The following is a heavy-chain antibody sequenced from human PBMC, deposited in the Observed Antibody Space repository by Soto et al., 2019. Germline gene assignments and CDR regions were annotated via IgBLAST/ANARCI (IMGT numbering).Heavy chain of an antibody. J-gene: IGHJ4*02. Sequence: QVPLVQSGAEVKESGASVKVSCKASGYTFTHYGVAWVRRAPGQGLEWMGWISGSNGDTKYAQNLQNRVSMTTDTYANTAYMELWSLRPDDTGIYFCGRGGLAGSGTYDYWGEGTLVSVSS. V-gene: IGHV1-18*01. CDR1: GYTFTHYG. D-gene: IGHD3-3*01. CDR2: ISGSNGDT. CDR3: GRGGLAGSGTYDY.